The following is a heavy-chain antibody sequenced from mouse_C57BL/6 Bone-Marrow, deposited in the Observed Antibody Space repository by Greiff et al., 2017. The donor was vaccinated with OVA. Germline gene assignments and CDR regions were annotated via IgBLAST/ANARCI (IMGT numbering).Heavy chain of an antibody. CDR3: TKGPYCYGSSNWYFDV. J-gene: IGHJ1*03. D-gene: IGHD1-1*01. CDR2: IRNKANNHAT. Sequence: EVKLVESGGGLVQPGGSMKLSCAASGFTFSDAWMDWVRQSPEKGLEWVAEIRNKANNHATYYAESVKGRFTISRDDSKSSVYLQMNSLRAEDTGIYYYTKGPYCYGSSNWYFDVWGTGTTVTVSS. V-gene: IGHV6-6*01. CDR1: GFTFSDAW.